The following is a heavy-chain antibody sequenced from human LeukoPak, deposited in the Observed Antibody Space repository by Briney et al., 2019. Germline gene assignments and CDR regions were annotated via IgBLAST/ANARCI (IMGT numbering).Heavy chain of an antibody. CDR3: ARGLRYYDSSGYYYFDY. V-gene: IGHV4-34*01. CDR1: GGSFSGYY. Sequence: SETLSLTCAVYGGSFSGYYWSWIRQPPGKGLEWMGEINHSGSTNYNPSLKSRVTISVDTSKNQFSLKLSSVTAADAAVYYCARGLRYYDSSGYYYFDYWGQGTLVTVSS. CDR2: INHSGST. J-gene: IGHJ4*02. D-gene: IGHD3-22*01.